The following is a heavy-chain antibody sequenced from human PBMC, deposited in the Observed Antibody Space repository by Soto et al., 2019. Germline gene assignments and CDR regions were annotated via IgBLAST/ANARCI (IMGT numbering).Heavy chain of an antibody. V-gene: IGHV3-23*01. Sequence: GGSLRLSCAASGFTFSSYAMSWVRQAPGKGLEWVSAISGSGGSTYYADSVKGRFTISRDNSKNTLYLQMNSLRAEDTAVYYCAKDCYYDSRSTEYFQHWGQGTLVTVSS. D-gene: IGHD3-22*01. CDR3: AKDCYYDSRSTEYFQH. CDR2: ISGSGGST. J-gene: IGHJ1*01. CDR1: GFTFSSYA.